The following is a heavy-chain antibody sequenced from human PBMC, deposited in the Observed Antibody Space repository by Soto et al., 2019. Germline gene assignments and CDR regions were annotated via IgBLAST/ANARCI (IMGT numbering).Heavy chain of an antibody. J-gene: IGHJ4*02. CDR1: GGSISSGGYY. V-gene: IGHV4-31*03. CDR3: AGTFGVAAAGPFDY. D-gene: IGHD6-13*01. CDR2: IYYSGST. Sequence: QVQLQESGPGLVKPSQTLSLTCTVSGGSISSGGYYWSWIRQHPGKGLEWIGYIYYSGSTYYNPYLKSRVTISVDTSKNQFPLYLSAVTAADTAVYYCAGTFGVAAAGPFDYWGQGTLVTVSS.